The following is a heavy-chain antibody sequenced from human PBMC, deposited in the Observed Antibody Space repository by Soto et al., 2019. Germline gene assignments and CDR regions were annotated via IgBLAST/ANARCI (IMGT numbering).Heavy chain of an antibody. D-gene: IGHD2-2*01. CDR2: IRSKANSYAT. CDR3: TRGNYCISNSCKYNWFDP. CDR1: GFTFSGSA. J-gene: IGHJ5*02. Sequence: EVQLVESGGGLVQPGGSLKLSCAASGFTFSGSAMHWVRQASGKGLEWVGRIRSKANSYATAYAASVKGRFTISRDDSKNTAYLQMNSLKTEDTAVYYCTRGNYCISNSCKYNWFDPWGQGTLVTVSS. V-gene: IGHV3-73*01.